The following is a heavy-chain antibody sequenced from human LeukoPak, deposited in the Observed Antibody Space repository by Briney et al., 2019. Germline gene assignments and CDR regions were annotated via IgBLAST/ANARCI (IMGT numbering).Heavy chain of an antibody. J-gene: IGHJ3*02. D-gene: IGHD1-1*01. Sequence: ASVKVSCKASGGTFSSYAISWVRQAPGQGLEWMGRIIPILGIANYAQKFQGRVTITADKSTSTAYMELSSLRSEDTAVYYCASRGATTNDAFDIWGQGTMVTVSS. CDR3: ASRGATTNDAFDI. V-gene: IGHV1-69*04. CDR1: GGTFSSYA. CDR2: IIPILGIA.